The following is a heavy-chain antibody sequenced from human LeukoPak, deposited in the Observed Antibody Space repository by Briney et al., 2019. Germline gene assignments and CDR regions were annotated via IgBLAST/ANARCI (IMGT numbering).Heavy chain of an antibody. V-gene: IGHV4-31*03. J-gene: IGHJ5*02. CDR1: GGSISGGGYY. CDR2: IYYSGST. CDR3: ARDLSGNWFDP. Sequence: SETLSLTCTVSGGSISGGGYYWSWIRQHPGKGLEWIGYIYYSGSTYYNPYLKSRVTISVEQSKKQLSLKLRSVTAADTAVYYCARDLSGNWFDPWGQGTLVTVSS.